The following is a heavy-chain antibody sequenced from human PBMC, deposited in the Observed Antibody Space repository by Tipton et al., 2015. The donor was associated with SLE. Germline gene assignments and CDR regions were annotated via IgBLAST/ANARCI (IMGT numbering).Heavy chain of an antibody. V-gene: IGHV4-59*11. CDR2: IYYSGST. Sequence: LRLSCTVSGGSISSHYWSWIRQHPGKGLEWIGDIYYSGSTYYNPSLKSRVTISVDRSKNQFSLKLSSVTAADTAVYYCARTPDTIGYYYVPTNSFDPWGQGTLVTVSS. CDR1: GGSISSHY. CDR3: ARTPDTIGYYYVPTNSFDP. D-gene: IGHD3-22*01. J-gene: IGHJ5*02.